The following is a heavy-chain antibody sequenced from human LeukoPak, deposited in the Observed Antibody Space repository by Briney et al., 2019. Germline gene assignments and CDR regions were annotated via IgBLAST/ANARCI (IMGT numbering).Heavy chain of an antibody. CDR1: GFSFSSYG. D-gene: IGHD6-19*01. CDR3: ARGFVEEQWLHYCDH. J-gene: IGHJ4*02. Sequence: GGSLRLSCAASGFSFSSYGMHWVRQAPGKGLEWVAVIWYDGSNKYYADSVKGRFTISRDNSKNTLYLQMNSLRAEDTAVYYCARGFVEEQWLHYCDHWGQGTLVTVSS. V-gene: IGHV3-33*01. CDR2: IWYDGSNK.